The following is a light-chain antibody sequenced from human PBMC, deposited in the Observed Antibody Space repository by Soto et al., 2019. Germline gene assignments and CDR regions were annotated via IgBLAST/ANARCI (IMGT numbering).Light chain of an antibody. CDR1: QSINSRS. CDR2: DES. CDR3: YQDVAAPYR. Sequence: DIGLTQTRGTLSLSRGERATVSCGASQSINSRSLAWYQQKPCQAPRLLIYDESSRATGIPDRFSSSGSGTDLTPTSSSLRPDGFAVYDCYQDVAAPYRLGQGTK. V-gene: IGKV3-20*01. J-gene: IGKJ2*03.